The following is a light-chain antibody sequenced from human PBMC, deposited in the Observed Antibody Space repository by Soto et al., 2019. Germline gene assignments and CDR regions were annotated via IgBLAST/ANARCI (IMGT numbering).Light chain of an antibody. J-gene: IGLJ2*01. V-gene: IGLV1-40*01. Sequence: QLVLTQPPSVSGAPGQRVSISCTGSSSNIGAGYDGNWYQQLPGTAPKLLTYGNNNRPSGVPDRFSGSKSGTSGSLAITGLQAEDEADHYCQSFDSSLRAVVFGGGTQLTAL. CDR1: SSNIGAGYD. CDR3: QSFDSSLRAVV. CDR2: GNN.